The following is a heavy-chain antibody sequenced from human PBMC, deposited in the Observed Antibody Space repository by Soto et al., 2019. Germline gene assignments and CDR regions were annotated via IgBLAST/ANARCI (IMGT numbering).Heavy chain of an antibody. CDR2: FDPEDGET. J-gene: IGHJ4*02. Sequence: ASVKVSCKAIRYTLTELSMHWVRQAPGKGLEWMGGFDPEDGETIYAQKFQGRVTMTEDTSTSTAYMELSSLRSEDTAVYYCARRGACISTSCSLDYWGQGTLVTVSS. CDR3: ARRGACISTSCSLDY. CDR1: RYTLTELS. V-gene: IGHV1-24*01. D-gene: IGHD2-2*01.